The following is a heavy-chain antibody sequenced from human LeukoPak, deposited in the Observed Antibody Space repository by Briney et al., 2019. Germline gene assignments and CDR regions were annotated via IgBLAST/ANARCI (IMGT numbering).Heavy chain of an antibody. CDR1: GGSFSGYY. V-gene: IGHV4-34*01. CDR2: INHSGST. J-gene: IGHJ4*02. D-gene: IGHD3-3*01. Sequence: SETLSLTCAVYGGSFSGYYWSWIRQPPGKGLEWIGEINHSGSTNYNPSLKSRVTISVDTSKNQFSLKLSSVTAADTAVNYCARHLGDFWSGYYYFDYWGQGTLVTVSS. CDR3: ARHLGDFWSGYYYFDY.